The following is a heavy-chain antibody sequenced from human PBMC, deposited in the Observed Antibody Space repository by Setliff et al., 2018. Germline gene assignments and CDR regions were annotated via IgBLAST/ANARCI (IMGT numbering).Heavy chain of an antibody. D-gene: IGHD3-10*01. CDR2: INQDGSGK. J-gene: IGHJ3*01. CDR1: GFTFSSFW. V-gene: IGHV3-7*01. CDR3: TRGEFYGAGSYYKPFILPDVFDL. Sequence: GESLKISCAASGFTFSSFWMSWVRQSPGKGLEWVANINQDGSGKYYVDSVKGRFTISRDNAKNSLSLQMNGLRAEDTAVYHCTRGEFYGAGSYYKPFILPDVFDLWGQGTMVTVSS.